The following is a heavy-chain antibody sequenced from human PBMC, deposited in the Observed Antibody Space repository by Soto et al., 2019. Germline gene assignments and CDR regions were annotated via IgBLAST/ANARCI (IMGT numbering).Heavy chain of an antibody. CDR3: AKFDGSGTYYNFPDY. V-gene: IGHV3-23*01. J-gene: IGHJ4*02. D-gene: IGHD3-10*01. Sequence: GGSLRLSCAASGFTFSTYAMSWVRQAPGKGLEWVSTISDSGGRTYYAASVKGRFTISRDNSKNTLSLLMNSLSAEDTAQYYCAKFDGSGTYYNFPDYWGQGTLVTVSS. CDR2: ISDSGGRT. CDR1: GFTFSTYA.